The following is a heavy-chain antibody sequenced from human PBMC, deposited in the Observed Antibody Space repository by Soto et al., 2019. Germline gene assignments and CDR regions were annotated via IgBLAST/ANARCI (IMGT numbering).Heavy chain of an antibody. CDR2: FIPIFGTA. CDR3: ATASVGYSSGWYVT. D-gene: IGHD6-19*01. V-gene: IGHV1-69*06. J-gene: IGHJ4*02. Sequence: SVKVCCKDSGGTFSSYAMRWVRQAHGKGLEWMGGFIPIFGTANYAQKFQGRVTMTEDKSTDTAYMELSSLRSEDTAVYYCATASVGYSSGWYVTWGQGTLVTVSS. CDR1: GGTFSSYA.